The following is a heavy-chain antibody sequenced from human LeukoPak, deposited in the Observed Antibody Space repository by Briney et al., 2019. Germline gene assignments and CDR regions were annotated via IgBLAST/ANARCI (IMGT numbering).Heavy chain of an antibody. J-gene: IGHJ5*02. Sequence: PGGSMRLSCAASGLSFSIYWMSWVRQAQRKGREWGAKIKLDGSERYYVDFVKGRFTISRDNARNSLYLQMNSLRAEDTAVYHCVQGGRYHYGSWGQGTLVTVSS. CDR3: VQGGRYHYGS. CDR2: IKLDGSER. D-gene: IGHD3-9*01. V-gene: IGHV3-7*01. CDR1: GLSFSIYW.